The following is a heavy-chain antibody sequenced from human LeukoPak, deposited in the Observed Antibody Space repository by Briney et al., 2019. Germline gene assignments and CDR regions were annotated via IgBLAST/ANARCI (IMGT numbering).Heavy chain of an antibody. Sequence: WGSLTLSCAATGFTFSSYERNWVRQAPGKGLEWVSYISSSGSTIYYADSMKGRFTISRDNAKNSLYLQMNSLRAEDTAVYYCARDGPHYYGSGTALFDYWGRGT. J-gene: IGHJ4*01. CDR3: ARDGPHYYGSGTALFDY. D-gene: IGHD3-10*01. CDR2: ISSSGSTI. CDR1: GFTFSSYE. V-gene: IGHV3-48*03.